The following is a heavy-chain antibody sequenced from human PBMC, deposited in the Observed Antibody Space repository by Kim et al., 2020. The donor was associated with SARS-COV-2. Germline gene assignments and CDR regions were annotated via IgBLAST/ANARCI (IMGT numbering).Heavy chain of an antibody. V-gene: IGHV3-21*01. CDR3: ARDRRGGYYYDSSGYYGKGQLYKRIRPLYGMDV. J-gene: IGHJ6*02. CDR2: ISSSSSYI. Sequence: GGSLRLSCAASGFTFSSYSMNWVRQAPGKGLEWVSSISSSSSYIYYADSVKGRFTISRDNAKNSLYLQMNSLRAEDTAVYYCARDRRGGYYYDSSGYYGKGQLYKRIRPLYGMDVWGQGTTVTVSS. CDR1: GFTFSSYS. D-gene: IGHD3-22*01.